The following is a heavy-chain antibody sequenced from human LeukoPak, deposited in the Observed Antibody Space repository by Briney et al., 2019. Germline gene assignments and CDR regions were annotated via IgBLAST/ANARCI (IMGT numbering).Heavy chain of an antibody. CDR3: AKAPLYSGSYSNWFDP. CDR2: IKQDGSEK. V-gene: IGHV3-7*01. J-gene: IGHJ5*02. D-gene: IGHD1-26*01. CDR1: GFTFSSYW. Sequence: PGGSLRLSCAASGFTFSSYWMSWVRQAPGKGLEWVANIKQDGSEKYYVDSVKGRFTISRDNAKNTLYLQMNSLRAEDTAVYYCAKAPLYSGSYSNWFDPWGQGTLVTVSS.